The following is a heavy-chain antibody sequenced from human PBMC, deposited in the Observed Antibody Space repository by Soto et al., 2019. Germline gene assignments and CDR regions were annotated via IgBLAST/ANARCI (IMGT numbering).Heavy chain of an antibody. V-gene: IGHV4-59*01. CDR1: GGSISSYY. Sequence: SETLSLTCTVSGGSISSYYWSWIRQPPGKGLEWIGYIYYSGSTNYNPSLKSRVTISVDTSKKQFSLKLSSVTAADTAVYYCARGFTYYYDSSGFDYWGQGTRVTVSS. J-gene: IGHJ4*01. D-gene: IGHD3-22*01. CDR3: ARGFTYYYDSSGFDY. CDR2: IYYSGST.